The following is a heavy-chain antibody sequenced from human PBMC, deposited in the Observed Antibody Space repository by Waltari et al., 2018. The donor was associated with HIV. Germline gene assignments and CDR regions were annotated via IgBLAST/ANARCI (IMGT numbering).Heavy chain of an antibody. CDR1: GGSITGYY. J-gene: IGHJ4*02. V-gene: IGHV4-59*01. D-gene: IGHD1-26*01. CDR2: IYHSGNT. CDR3: ARCPYQYSPYYFDY. Sequence: QVQLQESGPGLVKPSETLSLTCSVPGGSITGYYWSWIRQPPGKGLEWIGYIYHSGNTNYNPSLKSRVTISGDTAKTQFSLNLSSVTAADTAVYVCARCPYQYSPYYFDYWGQGALVTVSS.